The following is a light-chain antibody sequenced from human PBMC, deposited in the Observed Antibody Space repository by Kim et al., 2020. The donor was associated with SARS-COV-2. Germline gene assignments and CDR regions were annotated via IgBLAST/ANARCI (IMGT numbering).Light chain of an antibody. J-gene: IGLJ1*01. CDR3: AAWDDSLSGRV. CDR2: RNN. Sequence: GQRVTISCSGSSYNIGSNYVYWYQQLPGTAPKLLIYRNNQRPSGVPDRFSGSKSGTSASLAISGLRSEDEADYYCAAWDDSLSGRVFGTGTKVTVL. CDR1: SYNIGSNY. V-gene: IGLV1-47*01.